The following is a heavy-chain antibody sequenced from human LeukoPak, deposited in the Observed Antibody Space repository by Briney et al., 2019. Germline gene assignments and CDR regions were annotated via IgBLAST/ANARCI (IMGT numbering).Heavy chain of an antibody. J-gene: IGHJ4*02. CDR3: GRGYSSSSAFDY. CDR1: GYSFTNYW. D-gene: IGHD6-6*01. V-gene: IGHV5-51*01. Sequence: GESLKISCKASGYSFTNYWIGWVRQMPGEGLEWMGIIYPDDSDTRDSPSFQGQVTISADKSITTAYLQWSSLKASDTAMYYCGRGYSSSSAFDYWGQGTLVTVSS. CDR2: IYPDDSDT.